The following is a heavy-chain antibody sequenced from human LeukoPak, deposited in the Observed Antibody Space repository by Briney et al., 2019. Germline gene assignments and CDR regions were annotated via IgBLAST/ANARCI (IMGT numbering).Heavy chain of an antibody. CDR2: INAGNGNT. Sequence: ASVKVSCKASGYTFTSYAMHWVRQAHGQRLEWMGWINAGNGNTKYSQKFQGRVTITRDTSASTAYMELSSLRSEDTAVYYCARGPTSVVTLDFDYWGQGTLVTVSS. V-gene: IGHV1-3*01. D-gene: IGHD2-21*02. CDR3: ARGPTSVVTLDFDY. CDR1: GYTFTSYA. J-gene: IGHJ4*02.